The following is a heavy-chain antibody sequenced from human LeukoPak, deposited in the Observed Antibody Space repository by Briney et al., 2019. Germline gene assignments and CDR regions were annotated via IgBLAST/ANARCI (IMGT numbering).Heavy chain of an antibody. CDR2: IYYSGST. CDR3: ARRSYYDSSGYYPD. D-gene: IGHD3-22*01. V-gene: IGHV4-39*01. J-gene: IGHJ4*02. CDR1: GGSISSSSYY. Sequence: PSETLSLTCTVSGGSISSSSYYWGWIRQPPGKGLEWIRSIYYSGSTYYNPSLKSRVTISVDTSKNQFSLKLSSVTAADTAVYYCARRSYYDSSGYYPDWGQGTLVTVSS.